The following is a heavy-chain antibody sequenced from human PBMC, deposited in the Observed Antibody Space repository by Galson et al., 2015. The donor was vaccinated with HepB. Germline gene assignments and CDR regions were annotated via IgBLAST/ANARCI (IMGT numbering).Heavy chain of an antibody. D-gene: IGHD4-17*01. CDR1: GFTFSSYS. CDR2: ISSSSSTI. Sequence: SLRLSCAASGFTFSSYSMNWVRQAPGKGLEWVSYISSSSSTIYYADSEKGRFTISRDNAKNSLYLQMNSLRAEDTAVYYCAREPGDYGDFFDYWGQGTLVTVSS. CDR3: AREPGDYGDFFDY. V-gene: IGHV3-48*01. J-gene: IGHJ4*02.